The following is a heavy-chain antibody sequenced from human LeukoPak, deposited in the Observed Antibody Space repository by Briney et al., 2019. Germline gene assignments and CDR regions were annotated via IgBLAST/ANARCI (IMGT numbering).Heavy chain of an antibody. D-gene: IGHD5-18*01. Sequence: GESLKISCKGSGYSFSNFWIGWVRQMPGKGLEWMGILYPGDSDTRYSPSFQGQVTISADKSISTTYLQWSSLKASDTAMYYCARRGDTRKFDYWGQGTLVTVSS. CDR2: LYPGDSDT. CDR1: GYSFSNFW. J-gene: IGHJ4*01. V-gene: IGHV5-51*01. CDR3: ARRGDTRKFDY.